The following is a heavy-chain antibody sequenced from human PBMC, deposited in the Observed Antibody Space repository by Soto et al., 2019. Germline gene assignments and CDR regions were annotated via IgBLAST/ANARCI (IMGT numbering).Heavy chain of an antibody. V-gene: IGHV3-72*01. J-gene: IGHJ6*03. Sequence: GGSLRLSCAASGFTFSDHYMDWVRQAPGKGLGRVGRTRNKANSYTTEYAASVKGRFTISRDDSKNSLYLQMNSLKTEDTAVYYCARLEPPVTYGYYYYYMDVWGKGTTVTVSS. CDR1: GFTFSDHY. CDR2: TRNKANSYTT. D-gene: IGHD3-16*01. CDR3: ARLEPPVTYGYYYYYMDV.